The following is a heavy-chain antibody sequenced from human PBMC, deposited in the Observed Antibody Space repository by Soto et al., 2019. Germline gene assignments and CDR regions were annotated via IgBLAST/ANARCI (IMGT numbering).Heavy chain of an antibody. D-gene: IGHD2-15*01. Sequence: SETLSLTCTVSGDSISSSSNYWGWIRQPPGKGLEYIGSIYYGGSTNYNPSLKSRVTISIDTSKNQFSLKLSSLTATDTAVYYCARLPQAAQLDYWGQGTLVTVSS. J-gene: IGHJ4*02. CDR2: IYYGGST. V-gene: IGHV4-39*01. CDR3: ARLPQAAQLDY. CDR1: GDSISSSSNY.